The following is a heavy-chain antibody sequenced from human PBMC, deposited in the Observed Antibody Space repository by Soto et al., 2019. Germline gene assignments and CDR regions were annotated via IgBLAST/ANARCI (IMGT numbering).Heavy chain of an antibody. CDR1: GYTFTDYG. CDR2: ISAYNGNT. Sequence: ASVKVSCKASGYTFTDYGIRWVRQAPGQGLEWMGWISAYNGNTNYAQKLQGRVTMTTDTSTSTAYMELRSLRSDDTAVYYCARPTHPRVYYGMDVWGQGTTVTVSS. V-gene: IGHV1-18*01. CDR3: ARPTHPRVYYGMDV. J-gene: IGHJ6*02.